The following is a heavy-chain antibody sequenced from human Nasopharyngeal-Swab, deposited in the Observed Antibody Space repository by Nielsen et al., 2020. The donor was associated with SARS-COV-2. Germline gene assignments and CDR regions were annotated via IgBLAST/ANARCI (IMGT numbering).Heavy chain of an antibody. CDR3: AGGNSADH. V-gene: IGHV3-7*03. J-gene: IGHJ4*02. CDR2: IKEDGSEK. Sequence: GESLKISCAASGFTFSSYWMSWVRQAPGKGLEWVANIKEDGSEKYYVDSVKGRFTISRDNAKNSLSLQMNSLRAEDTAVYYCAGGNSADHWGQGTLVTVSS. CDR1: GFTFSSYW. D-gene: IGHD4-23*01.